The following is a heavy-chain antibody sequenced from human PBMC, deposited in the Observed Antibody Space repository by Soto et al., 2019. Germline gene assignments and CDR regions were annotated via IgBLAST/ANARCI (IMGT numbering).Heavy chain of an antibody. CDR2: IYVTGAV. CDR3: ARLRIATNNYKWFDP. Sequence: SETLSLTCSVSGAALNSGNYYWSWIRQVPGKGLEWIGHIYVTGAVDYDPSLRDRITISQDTSERQFSLNLRLVTAADTAVYYCARLRIATNNYKWFDPWGQGTLVTVSS. J-gene: IGHJ5*02. V-gene: IGHV4-31*03. CDR1: GAALNSGNYY. D-gene: IGHD2-21*01.